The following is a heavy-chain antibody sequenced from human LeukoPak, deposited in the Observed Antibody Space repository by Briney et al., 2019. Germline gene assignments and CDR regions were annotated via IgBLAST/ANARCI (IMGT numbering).Heavy chain of an antibody. V-gene: IGHV4-39*01. CDR3: ARYYDFWSGYSYFDY. Sequence: SETLSLTCTVSGGSISSSSYYWVWIRQPRGKGLEWIGSIYYSGSTYYNPSLKSRVTISVDTSKDQFSLKLSSVTAADTAVYYCARYYDFWSGYSYFDYWGQGTLVTVSS. D-gene: IGHD3-3*01. CDR1: GGSISSSSYY. CDR2: IYYSGST. J-gene: IGHJ4*02.